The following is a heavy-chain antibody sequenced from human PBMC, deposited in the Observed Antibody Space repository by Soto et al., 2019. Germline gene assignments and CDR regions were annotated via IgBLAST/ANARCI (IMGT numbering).Heavy chain of an antibody. Sequence: QITLKESGPTLVKPTQTLTLTCTFSGFSLSTRGVAVGWFRQPPGKALEWLALIYWDEDKWYSPSLKSRLTIPDDTSRHHVVLTMTNMDPLDTATYSCAHRPRGYAYYFDYWVQGTLVTVSS. V-gene: IGHV2-5*02. D-gene: IGHD5-12*01. CDR3: AHRPRGYAYYFDY. J-gene: IGHJ4*02. CDR1: GFSLSTRGVA. CDR2: IYWDEDK.